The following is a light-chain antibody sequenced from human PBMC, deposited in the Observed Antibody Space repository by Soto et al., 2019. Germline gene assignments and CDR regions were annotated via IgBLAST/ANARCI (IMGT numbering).Light chain of an antibody. CDR3: QQYGSSPRT. V-gene: IGKV3-20*01. Sequence: EIVLTQSPGTLSLSPGERATLSCRASQSISSNYLAWYQHEPGQAPRLLIYGASSRATGVPDRFSGSGTGTDFNLTISSLEPGDFAVYYCQQYGSSPRTFGQGTKVEVK. CDR2: GAS. J-gene: IGKJ1*01. CDR1: QSISSNY.